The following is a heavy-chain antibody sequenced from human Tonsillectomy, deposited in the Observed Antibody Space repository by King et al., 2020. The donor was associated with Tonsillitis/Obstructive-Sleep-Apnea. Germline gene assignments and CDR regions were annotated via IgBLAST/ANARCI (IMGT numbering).Heavy chain of an antibody. CDR3: ARHIDFTKHYCYCIDV. Sequence: LQLQESGPGLVKPSETLSLTCTVSGGSVSSSDYYWGWVRQPPGKGLEWIGTIYYSGTTYYNPSLKSRVTISVDTSKNQFSLKLSSVTAADTAVYYCARHIDFTKHYCYCIDVWGKGTTVTVSS. J-gene: IGHJ6*03. CDR1: GGSVSSSDYY. D-gene: IGHD2-8*01. V-gene: IGHV4-39*01. CDR2: IYYSGTT.